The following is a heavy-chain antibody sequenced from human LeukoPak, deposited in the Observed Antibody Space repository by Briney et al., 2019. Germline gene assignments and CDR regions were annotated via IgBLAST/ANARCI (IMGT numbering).Heavy chain of an antibody. Sequence: SVKVSCKASGGTFNTYAFNWVRQAPGQGLEWMGRFIPVFGTPHYAQKYQGRLTITTDEVASTVYMELSSLRSQDTAIYYCARIEGDYGVFVFWGQGTLVTVSS. D-gene: IGHD4-17*01. V-gene: IGHV1-69*05. CDR1: GGTFNTYA. J-gene: IGHJ4*02. CDR3: ARIEGDYGVFVF. CDR2: FIPVFGTP.